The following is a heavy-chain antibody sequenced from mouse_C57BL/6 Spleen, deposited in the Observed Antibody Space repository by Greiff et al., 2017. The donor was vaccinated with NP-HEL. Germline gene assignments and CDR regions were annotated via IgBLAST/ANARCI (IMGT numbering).Heavy chain of an antibody. CDR2: IHPNSGST. V-gene: IGHV1-64*01. CDR3: AREDYYGSSHYFDY. J-gene: IGHJ2*01. D-gene: IGHD1-1*01. CDR1: GYTFTSYW. Sequence: QVQLQQPGAELVKPGASVKLSCKASGYTFTSYWMHWVKQMPGQGLEWIGMIHPNSGSTKYNEKFKSKATLTVDKSSSTAYMQLSSLTSEDSAVYYCAREDYYGSSHYFDYWGQGTTLTVSS.